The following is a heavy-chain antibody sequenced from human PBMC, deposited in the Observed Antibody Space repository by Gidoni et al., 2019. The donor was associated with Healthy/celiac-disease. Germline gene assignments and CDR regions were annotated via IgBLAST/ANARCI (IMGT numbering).Heavy chain of an antibody. V-gene: IGHV3-33*01. D-gene: IGHD2-15*01. CDR2: IWYDGSNK. CDR3: ARSILLGGNPFIDYYYGMDV. Sequence: QVQLVESGGGVVQPGRSLRLSCAASGFTFSSYGMHWVRQAPGKGLEWMAVIWYDGSNKYYADSVKGRFTISRDNSKNTLYLQMNSLRAEDTAVYYCARSILLGGNPFIDYYYGMDVWGQGTTVTVSS. J-gene: IGHJ6*02. CDR1: GFTFSSYG.